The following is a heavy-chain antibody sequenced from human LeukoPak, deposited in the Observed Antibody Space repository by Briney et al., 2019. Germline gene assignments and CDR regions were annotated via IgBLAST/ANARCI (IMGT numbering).Heavy chain of an antibody. V-gene: IGHV3-9*01. Sequence: GGSLRLSCAASGFTFDDYAMHWVRQAPGKGLEWVSGISWNSGSIGYADSVKGRFTISRDNAKNSLYLQMNSLRAEDTALYYCAKDTYYYGSGTPDYWGQGTLVTVSS. J-gene: IGHJ4*02. CDR1: GFTFDDYA. D-gene: IGHD3-10*01. CDR2: ISWNSGSI. CDR3: AKDTYYYGSGTPDY.